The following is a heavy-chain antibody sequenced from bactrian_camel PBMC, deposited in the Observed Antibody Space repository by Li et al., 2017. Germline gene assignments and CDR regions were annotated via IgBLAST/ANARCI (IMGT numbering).Heavy chain of an antibody. D-gene: IGHD6*01. J-gene: IGHJ4*01. CDR3: AAVTYGGSWELCRPNY. Sequence: VQLVESGGGSVQAGGSQRLSCSVSGFTFTESDMGWIRQAPGNECELVSVINRDGSTYYADSVKGRFTISQDNAKDTVYLQMNSLKPEDSAVYYCAAVTYGGSWELCRPNYRGQGTQVTVS. V-gene: IGHV3S10*01. CDR2: INRDGST. CDR1: GFTFTESD.